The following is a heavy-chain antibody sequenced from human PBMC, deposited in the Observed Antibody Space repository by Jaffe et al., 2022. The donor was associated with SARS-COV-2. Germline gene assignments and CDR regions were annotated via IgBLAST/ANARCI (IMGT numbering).Heavy chain of an antibody. Sequence: QVQLVQSGAEVKKPGSSVKVSCKASGGTFSSYAISWVRQAPGQGLEWMGGIIPIFGTANYAQKFQGRVTITADESTSTAYMELSSLRSEDTAVYYCARDRCSGGSCEDYWYFDLWGRGTLVTVSS. J-gene: IGHJ2*01. CDR2: IIPIFGTA. CDR3: ARDRCSGGSCEDYWYFDL. CDR1: GGTFSSYA. D-gene: IGHD2-15*01. V-gene: IGHV1-69*01.